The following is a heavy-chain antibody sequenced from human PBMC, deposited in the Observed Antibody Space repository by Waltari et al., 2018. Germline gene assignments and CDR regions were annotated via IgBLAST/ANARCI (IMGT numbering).Heavy chain of an antibody. D-gene: IGHD6-19*01. Sequence: EVQLVESGGGLVQPGGSLRLSCAASGFSFSSYAMRWVRQAPGKGLGWVSGISGSGGPTYYVDPVKGRFTISRDNSKNTLNLQMNSLRAEDTAIYYCAKAKSTGWHNYRGQGTLVTVSS. CDR2: ISGSGGPT. CDR3: AKAKSTGWHNY. J-gene: IGHJ4*02. CDR1: GFSFSSYA. V-gene: IGHV3-23*04.